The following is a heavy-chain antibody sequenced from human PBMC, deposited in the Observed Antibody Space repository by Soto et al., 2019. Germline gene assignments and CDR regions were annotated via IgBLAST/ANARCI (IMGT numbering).Heavy chain of an antibody. J-gene: IGHJ5*02. V-gene: IGHV4-34*01. Sequence: QVQLQQWGAGLLKPSETLSLTCAVYGGSFSGYYWSWIRQPPGKGLEWIGEINHSGSTNYNPSLKSRVTISVDTSKNQFSLKLSSVTAADTAVYYCARGGYYDFWSGYPRTNWFDPWGQGTLVTVSS. CDR1: GGSFSGYY. CDR2: INHSGST. CDR3: ARGGYYDFWSGYPRTNWFDP. D-gene: IGHD3-3*01.